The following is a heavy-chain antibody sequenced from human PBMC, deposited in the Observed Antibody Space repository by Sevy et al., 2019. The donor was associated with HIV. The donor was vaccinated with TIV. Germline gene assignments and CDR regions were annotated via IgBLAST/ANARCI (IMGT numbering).Heavy chain of an antibody. CDR3: ARDRLGDDYYDSSGPFDP. V-gene: IGHV4-61*02. D-gene: IGHD3-22*01. CDR1: GGSISSGSYY. Sequence: SETLSLTCTVSGGSISSGSYYWSWIRQPAGKGLEWIGRIYTSGSTNYNPSLKSRVTISVDTSKNQFSLMLSSVTAADTAVYYCARDRLGDDYYDSSGPFDPWGQGTLVTVSS. CDR2: IYTSGST. J-gene: IGHJ5*02.